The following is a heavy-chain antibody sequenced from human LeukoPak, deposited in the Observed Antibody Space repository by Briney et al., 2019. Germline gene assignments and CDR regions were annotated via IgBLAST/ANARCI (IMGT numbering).Heavy chain of an antibody. V-gene: IGHV3-30-3*01. Sequence: PGGSLRLSCAASGFTFSSYAMHWVRQAPGKGLEWVAVISYDGSNKYYADSMKGRFTISRDNSKNTLYLQMNSLRAEDTAVYYCVRGSLASGVVVYYYYYLDVWGKGTTVTVSS. J-gene: IGHJ6*03. CDR3: VRGSLASGVVVYYYYYLDV. CDR2: ISYDGSNK. CDR1: GFTFSSYA. D-gene: IGHD3-3*01.